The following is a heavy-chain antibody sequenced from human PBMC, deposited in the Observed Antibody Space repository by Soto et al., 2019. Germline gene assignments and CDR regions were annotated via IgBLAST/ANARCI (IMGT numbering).Heavy chain of an antibody. Sequence: SETLSLTCTVSGGSISSYYWSWIRQPPGKGLEWIGYIYYSGSTNYNPSLKSRVTISVDTSKNQFSLKLSSVTAADTAVYYCARVVGYCSSTSCYLAGWFDPCGQALFVTVAS. D-gene: IGHD2-2*01. V-gene: IGHV4-59*01. CDR1: GGSISSYY. CDR2: IYYSGST. J-gene: IGHJ5*02. CDR3: ARVVGYCSSTSCYLAGWFDP.